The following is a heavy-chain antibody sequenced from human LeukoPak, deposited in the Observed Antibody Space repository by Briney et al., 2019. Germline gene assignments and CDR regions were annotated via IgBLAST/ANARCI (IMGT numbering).Heavy chain of an antibody. V-gene: IGHV3-48*03. D-gene: IGHD2-2*01. CDR3: SGGYVVVVAAVKYYNGLGV. Sequence: GGSLRLSCAASGFSFSNYAMNWVRQAPGKRLEWVSYISRSGSTTDYADSVKGRFTISRDNSKNSLYLQMNSLRAEDTADYYCSGGYVVVVAAVKYYNGLGVWGQGTTVTVSS. J-gene: IGHJ6*02. CDR2: ISRSGSTT. CDR1: GFSFSNYA.